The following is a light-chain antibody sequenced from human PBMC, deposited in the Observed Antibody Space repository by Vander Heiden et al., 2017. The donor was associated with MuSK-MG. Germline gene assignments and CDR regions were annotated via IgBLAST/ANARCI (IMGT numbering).Light chain of an antibody. Sequence: DIQITHPPSSLSASVGDRVTITWRASQSIRNELAWYQQKPGKAPKRLIYAASSLQSGVPSRFSGSGSGTEFTLTISSLQPEDFATYYCLQHNSYPYTFGQGTQLEIK. CDR2: AAS. CDR1: QSIRNE. V-gene: IGKV1-17*01. CDR3: LQHNSYPYT. J-gene: IGKJ5*01.